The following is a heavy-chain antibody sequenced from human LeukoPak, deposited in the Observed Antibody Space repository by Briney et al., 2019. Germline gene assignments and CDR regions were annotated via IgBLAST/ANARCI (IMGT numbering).Heavy chain of an antibody. J-gene: IGHJ4*02. CDR1: GFTFSSYG. D-gene: IGHD1-26*01. Sequence: GGSLRLSCAASGFTFSSYGMHWVRQAPGKGLEWVAVISYDGSNKYYADSVKGRFTISRDNSKNTLYLQMNSLRAEDTAVYYCAKVREHDHYIDYWGQGTLVTVSS. CDR3: AKVREHDHYIDY. CDR2: ISYDGSNK. V-gene: IGHV3-30*18.